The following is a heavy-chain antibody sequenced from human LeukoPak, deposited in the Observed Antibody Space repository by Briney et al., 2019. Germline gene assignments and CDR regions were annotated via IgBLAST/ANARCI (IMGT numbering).Heavy chain of an antibody. D-gene: IGHD3-22*01. CDR1: GVTFSSYA. Sequence: GAAVKVSCKASGVTFSSYAINWMRQAPGQGLDWMGGIIPIFGTANYAQRFQGRVTITADESTSTAYMELNSLRSEDTAVYYCAKDFSETSSLDYYDSSGYSGFGDWGQGTLVTVSS. CDR2: IIPIFGTA. J-gene: IGHJ4*02. CDR3: AKDFSETSSLDYYDSSGYSGFGD. V-gene: IGHV1-69*01.